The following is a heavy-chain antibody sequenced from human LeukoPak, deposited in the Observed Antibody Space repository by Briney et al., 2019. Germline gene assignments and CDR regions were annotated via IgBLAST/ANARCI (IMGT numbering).Heavy chain of an antibody. J-gene: IGHJ4*02. V-gene: IGHV3-21*01. CDR3: ARGGGYCSSTRCYGYDY. CDR1: GFTFSSYS. D-gene: IGHD2-2*01. Sequence: GGSLRLSCAASGFTFSSYSMNWVRQAPGKGLEWVSSISSSSSYIYYADSVKGRFTISRDNAKNSLYLQMNSLRAEETAVYYCARGGGYCSSTRCYGYDYWGQGTLVTVSS. CDR2: ISSSSSYI.